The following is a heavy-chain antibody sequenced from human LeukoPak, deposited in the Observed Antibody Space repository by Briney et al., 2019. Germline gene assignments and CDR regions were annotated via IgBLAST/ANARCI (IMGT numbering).Heavy chain of an antibody. D-gene: IGHD5-18*01. Sequence: ASVKVSCKASGYTFTSYYMHWVRQAPGQGLEWMGIINPSGGSTSYVQKFQGRVTMTRDTSTSTVYMELSSLRSEDTAVYYCARDRGYSYGPVGVETCMDVWGQGTTVTVSS. V-gene: IGHV1-46*01. CDR1: GYTFTSYY. CDR3: ARDRGYSYGPVGVETCMDV. J-gene: IGHJ6*02. CDR2: INPSGGST.